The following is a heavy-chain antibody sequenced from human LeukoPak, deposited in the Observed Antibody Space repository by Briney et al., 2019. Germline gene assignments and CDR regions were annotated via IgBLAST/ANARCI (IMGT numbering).Heavy chain of an antibody. CDR3: GRGARAAFDI. CDR1: GYSFTSYW. J-gene: IGHJ3*02. V-gene: IGHV5-51*01. CDR2: IYPGDSDI. Sequence: GESLKISSKGSGYSFTSYWIGWVRQMPGKGLEWMGIIYPGDSDIRYSPSFQGQVTISVDKSMSTAYLQWSSLKASDTAMYYCGRGARAAFDIWGQGTIVTVSS. D-gene: IGHD1-26*01.